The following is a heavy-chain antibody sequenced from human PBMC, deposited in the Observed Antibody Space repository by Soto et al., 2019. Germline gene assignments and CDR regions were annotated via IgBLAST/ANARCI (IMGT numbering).Heavy chain of an antibody. CDR3: ARRFGQLVGLDY. CDR1: GGSISSSSYY. V-gene: IGHV4-39*01. CDR2: IYYSGST. J-gene: IGHJ4*02. Sequence: PXETLSLTCTVSGGSISSSSYYWGWIRQPPGKGLEWIGSIYYSGSTYYNPSLKSRVTISVDTSKNQFSLKLSSVTAADTAVYYCARRFGQLVGLDYWGQGTLVTVSS. D-gene: IGHD6-6*01.